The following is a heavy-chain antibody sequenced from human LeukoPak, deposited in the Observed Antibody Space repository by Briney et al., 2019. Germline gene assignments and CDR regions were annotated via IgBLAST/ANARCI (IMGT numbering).Heavy chain of an antibody. CDR3: ARASLHSSSWPPTP. D-gene: IGHD6-13*01. CDR1: GGSISSYY. Sequence: PSETLSLTCTVSGGSISSYYWSWIRQPPGKGLEWIGYIYYSGSTNYNPSLKSRVTISVDTSKNQFSLKLSSVTAADTAVYYCARASLHSSSWPPTPWGQGALVTVSS. J-gene: IGHJ4*02. CDR2: IYYSGST. V-gene: IGHV4-59*01.